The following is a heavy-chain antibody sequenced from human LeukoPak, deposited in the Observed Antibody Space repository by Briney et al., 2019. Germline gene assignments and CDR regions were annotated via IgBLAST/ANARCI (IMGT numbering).Heavy chain of an antibody. D-gene: IGHD6-13*01. CDR2: IYTSGST. J-gene: IGHJ4*02. Sequence: SETLSLTCTVSGGSISSGSYYWSWIRQPAGKGLEWIGRIYTSGSTNYHPSLKSRVTISVDTSKNQFSLKLSSVTAADTAVYYCARQVGGIAAATLDYWGQGTLVTVSS. CDR3: ARQVGGIAAATLDY. CDR1: GGSISSGSYY. V-gene: IGHV4-61*02.